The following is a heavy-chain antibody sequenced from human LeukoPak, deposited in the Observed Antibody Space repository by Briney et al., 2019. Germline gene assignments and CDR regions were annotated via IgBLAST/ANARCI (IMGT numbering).Heavy chain of an antibody. J-gene: IGHJ4*02. CDR3: AREGMDGSGSYPTLDY. CDR1: GFTFSSYW. V-gene: IGHV3-7*01. CDR2: IKQDGSEK. D-gene: IGHD3-10*01. Sequence: GGSLRLSCAASGFTFSSYWMSWVRQAPGKGLEWVANIKQDGSEKYYVDSVKGRFTISRDNAKNSLYLQMNSLRAEDTAVYYCAREGMDGSGSYPTLDYWGQGTLVTVSS.